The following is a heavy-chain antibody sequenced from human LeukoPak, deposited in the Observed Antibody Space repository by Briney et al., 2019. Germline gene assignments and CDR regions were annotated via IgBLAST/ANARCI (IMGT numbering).Heavy chain of an antibody. CDR2: MYFSGST. Sequence: KASETLSLTCTVSGASISSYYWSWIRQPAGKGLEWIGRMYFSGSTNYTPSLKSRVTMSVDTSKNQFSLKVTSVTAADTAVYYCARDFGTFWFDSWGQGALDTVSS. J-gene: IGHJ5*01. D-gene: IGHD3-16*01. CDR1: GASISSYY. V-gene: IGHV4-4*07. CDR3: ARDFGTFWFDS.